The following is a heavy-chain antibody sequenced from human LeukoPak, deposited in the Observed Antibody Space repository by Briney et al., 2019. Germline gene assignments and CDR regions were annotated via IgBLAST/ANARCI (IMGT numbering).Heavy chain of an antibody. CDR2: TKSKSDGGTI. J-gene: IGHJ5*02. D-gene: IGHD3-10*01. Sequence: PGGSLRLSCAASGFTFTNAWMSWVRQAPGKGLEWVGRTKSKSDGGTIDYAAPVKGRFTISRDDLKNTLYLQMNSLKIEDTGVYYCTRLWYGEFSWGQGTLVTVSS. CDR3: TRLWYGEFS. V-gene: IGHV3-15*01. CDR1: GFTFTNAW.